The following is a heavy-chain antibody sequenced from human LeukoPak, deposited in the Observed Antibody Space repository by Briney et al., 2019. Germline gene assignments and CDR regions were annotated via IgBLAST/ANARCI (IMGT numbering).Heavy chain of an antibody. CDR2: IYYSGST. CDR3: ARVNLGFGVFYYFDY. J-gene: IGHJ4*02. Sequence: SETLSLTCTVSGGSISSYYWSWIRQPPGKGLEWIGYIYYSGSTNYNPSLKSRVTISVDTSKNQFSLKLSSVTAADTAVYYCARVNLGFGVFYYFDYWGQGTLVTVSS. V-gene: IGHV4-59*01. D-gene: IGHD3-10*01. CDR1: GGSISSYY.